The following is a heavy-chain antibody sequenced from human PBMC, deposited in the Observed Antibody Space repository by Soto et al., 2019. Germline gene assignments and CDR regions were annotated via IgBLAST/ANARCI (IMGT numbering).Heavy chain of an antibody. CDR1: GGSISSGDYY. D-gene: IGHD6-13*01. CDR3: ARGRRPYSSSWERYYYYGMDV. V-gene: IGHV4-30-4*01. Sequence: QVQLQESGPGLVKHSQTLSLTCTVSGGSISSGDYYWSWIRQPPGKGLEWIGYIYYSGSTYYNPSLKSRVTISVDTSKNQFSLKLSSVTAADTAVYYCARGRRPYSSSWERYYYYGMDVWGQGTTVTVSS. J-gene: IGHJ6*02. CDR2: IYYSGST.